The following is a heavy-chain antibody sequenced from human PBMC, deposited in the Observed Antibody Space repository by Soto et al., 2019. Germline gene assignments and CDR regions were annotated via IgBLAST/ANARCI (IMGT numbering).Heavy chain of an antibody. V-gene: IGHV4-30-2*02. CDR3: AIDDVVVVADTPYYYGMDV. CDR2: IYHSGST. J-gene: IGHJ6*02. D-gene: IGHD2-15*01. Sequence: SETLSLTCAVSGGSISSGGYSWSWIRQPPGKGLEWIGYIYHSGSTYYNPSLKSRVTISVDTSKNQFSLKLSSVTAADTAVYYCAIDDVVVVADTPYYYGMDVWGQGTTVTVSS. CDR1: GGSISSGGYS.